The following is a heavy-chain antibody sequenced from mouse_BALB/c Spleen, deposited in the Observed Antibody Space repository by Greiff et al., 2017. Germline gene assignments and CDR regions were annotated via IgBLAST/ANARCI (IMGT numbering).Heavy chain of an antibody. CDR3: ARDGGFRSYFDY. V-gene: IGHV5-6-5*01. CDR2: ISSGGST. J-gene: IGHJ2*01. CDR1: GFTFSSYA. Sequence: EVMLVESGGGLVKPGGSLKLSCAASGFTFSSYAMSWVRQTPEKRLEWVASISSGGSTYYPDSVKGRFTISRDNARNILYLQMSSLRSEDSAVYYCARDGGFRSYFDYWGQGTTLTVSS.